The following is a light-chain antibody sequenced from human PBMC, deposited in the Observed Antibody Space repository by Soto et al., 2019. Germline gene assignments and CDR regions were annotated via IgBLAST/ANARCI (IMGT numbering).Light chain of an antibody. Sequence: QSALTQPASVSGSPGQSITISCTGTSSDIGGYNYVSWYQQHPGKAPKVMIYDVRNRPSGVSSRFSGSKSGDTASLTISGLQAEDEAEYYCISYTSSGTLVVFGGGTALTVL. CDR3: ISYTSSGTLVV. CDR2: DVR. V-gene: IGLV2-14*01. J-gene: IGLJ3*02. CDR1: SSDIGGYNY.